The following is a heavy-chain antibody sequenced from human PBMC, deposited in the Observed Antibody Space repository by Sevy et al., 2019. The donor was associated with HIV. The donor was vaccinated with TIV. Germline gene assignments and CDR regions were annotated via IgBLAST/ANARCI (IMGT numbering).Heavy chain of an antibody. CDR2: IYPADSET. D-gene: IGHD3-22*01. CDR3: ATSRSGYFDSSGYYIY. V-gene: IGHV5-51*01. J-gene: IGHJ4*02. Sequence: GESLKISCQGSGYSFTSHWIGWVRHMPGKGLEWMGIIYPADSETRYSPSFQGQVTFSADKSISTAYLLWSSLKASDTAMYYCATSRSGYFDSSGYYIYWGQGTLVTVSS. CDR1: GYSFTSHW.